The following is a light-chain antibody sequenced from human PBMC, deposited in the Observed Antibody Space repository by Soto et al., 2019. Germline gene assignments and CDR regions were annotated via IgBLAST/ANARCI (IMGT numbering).Light chain of an antibody. Sequence: DLQMTQSPSTLSGSVGDRVTITCRASQTISSWLAWYQQKPGKAPKLLIYKASTLKSGVPSRFSGSGSGTDFTLTISSLEPEDFAVYYCQQRSNWPWTFGQGTKVDI. V-gene: IGKV1-5*03. CDR3: QQRSNWPWT. CDR1: QTISSW. CDR2: KAS. J-gene: IGKJ1*01.